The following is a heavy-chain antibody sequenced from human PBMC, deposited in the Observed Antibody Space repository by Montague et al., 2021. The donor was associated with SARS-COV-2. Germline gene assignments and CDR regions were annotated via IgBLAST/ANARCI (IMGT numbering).Heavy chain of an antibody. J-gene: IGHJ4*02. Sequence: SLRLSCAASGFPFRIYAMSWVRQAPGEGLEWVSGIIEPGGAALXXXSXXXRFXIFRDRSTDKLYLQMNSLRAEDTALSYCVKDYCYPNTVCSGVFFDDWGQGILVTVSS. D-gene: IGHD3-16*01. CDR2: IIEPGGAA. CDR3: VKDYCYPNTVCSGVFFDD. V-gene: IGHV3-23*01. CDR1: GFPFRIYA.